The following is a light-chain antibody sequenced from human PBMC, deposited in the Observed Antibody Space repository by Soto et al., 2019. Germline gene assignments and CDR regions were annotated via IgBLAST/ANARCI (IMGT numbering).Light chain of an antibody. CDR3: QQYGDWPLT. CDR2: ATS. J-gene: IGKJ4*01. CDR1: QSVGNN. V-gene: IGKV3-15*01. Sequence: EIVLTQSPATRSVSPGERATLSCRASQSVGNNFARYQQKPGQPPRLLIFATSTRATGVPARFSGSGSGTDYTLTISSLQSEDFAVYYCQQYGDWPLTFGGGAKVEIE.